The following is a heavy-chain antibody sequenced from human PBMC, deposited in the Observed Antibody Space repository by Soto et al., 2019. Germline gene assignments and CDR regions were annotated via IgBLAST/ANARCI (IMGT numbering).Heavy chain of an antibody. CDR2: IYYSGST. V-gene: IGHV4-59*01. Sequence: SETLSLTCTVSGGSISSYYWSWIRQPPGKGLEWVGYIYYSGSTNYNPSLKSRVTISVDTSTNQFSLKLSSVTAADTAVYDCARGKWERWLQFGGNWFDPWGQGTLVTVSS. J-gene: IGHJ5*02. D-gene: IGHD5-12*01. CDR3: ARGKWERWLQFGGNWFDP. CDR1: GGSISSYY.